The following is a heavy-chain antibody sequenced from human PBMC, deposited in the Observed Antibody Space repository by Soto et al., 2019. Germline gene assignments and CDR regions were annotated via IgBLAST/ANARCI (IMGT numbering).Heavy chain of an antibody. D-gene: IGHD6-13*01. CDR1: SGSFSAYY. Sequence: QVQLQQWGAGLLKPSETLSLTCAVYSGSFSAYYWSWIRQPPGEGLEWIGEINHSGGTNYNPFLKSRVTVSIDTSKNQFSLRLSSVTAADTAVYYCLPTKATPGNRWFDPWGQGTLVTVSS. CDR2: INHSGGT. CDR3: LPTKATPGNRWFDP. J-gene: IGHJ5*02. V-gene: IGHV4-34*01.